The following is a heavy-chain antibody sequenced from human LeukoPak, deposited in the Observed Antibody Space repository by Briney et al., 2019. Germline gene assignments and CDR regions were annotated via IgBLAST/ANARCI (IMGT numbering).Heavy chain of an antibody. V-gene: IGHV3-7*01. CDR2: IGQDGTGN. D-gene: IGHD1-7*01. CDR3: ARDLNYYATDY. Sequence: AGGSLRLSCAASGFTVSSNYMSWVRQAPGKGLEWVANIGQDGTGNHYVDSVKGRFTISRDNAKNSLYLQMNSLRADDTAVYYCARDLNYYATDYWGQGTLVTVSS. J-gene: IGHJ4*02. CDR1: GFTVSSNY.